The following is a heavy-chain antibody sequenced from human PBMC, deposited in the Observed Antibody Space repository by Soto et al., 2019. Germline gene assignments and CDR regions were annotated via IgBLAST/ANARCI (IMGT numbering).Heavy chain of an antibody. CDR2: IIPIFGTA. Sequence: SVQVSCKASGGTFSSYAISWVRQAPGQGLEWMGGIIPIFGTANYAQKFQGRVTITADESTSTAYMELSSLRSEDTAVYYCARAGITIFGVVTHYYYGMDVWGQGTTVTVSS. V-gene: IGHV1-69*13. D-gene: IGHD3-3*01. J-gene: IGHJ6*02. CDR1: GGTFSSYA. CDR3: ARAGITIFGVVTHYYYGMDV.